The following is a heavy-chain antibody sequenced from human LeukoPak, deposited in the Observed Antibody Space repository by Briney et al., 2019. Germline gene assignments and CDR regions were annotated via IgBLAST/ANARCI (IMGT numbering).Heavy chain of an antibody. Sequence: SETLSLTCTASGGSISSYYWSWIRQPPGKGLEWIGYIYTSGSTNYNPSLKSRVTISVDTSKNQFSLKLSSVTAADTAMYYCARLGYDYVWGSYNWFDPWGQGTLVTVSS. V-gene: IGHV4-4*09. J-gene: IGHJ5*02. D-gene: IGHD3-16*01. CDR1: GGSISSYY. CDR2: IYTSGST. CDR3: ARLGYDYVWGSYNWFDP.